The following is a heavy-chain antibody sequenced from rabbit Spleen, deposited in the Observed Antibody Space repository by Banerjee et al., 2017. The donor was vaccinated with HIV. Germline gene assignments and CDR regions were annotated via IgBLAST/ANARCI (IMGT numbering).Heavy chain of an antibody. J-gene: IGHJ4*01. V-gene: IGHV1S45*01. Sequence: QQQLVESGGGLVKPGASLTLTCKASGFSFSSGYYIPWVRQAPGKGLEWIGCIGTGSGSTYYASWAKGRFTISKTSSTTVTLQMTSLTAADTATYFCARDAGSGAYIDVYFDLWGPGTLVTVS. CDR2: IGTGSGST. D-gene: IGHD8-1*01. CDR3: ARDAGSGAYIDVYFDL. CDR1: GFSFSSGYY.